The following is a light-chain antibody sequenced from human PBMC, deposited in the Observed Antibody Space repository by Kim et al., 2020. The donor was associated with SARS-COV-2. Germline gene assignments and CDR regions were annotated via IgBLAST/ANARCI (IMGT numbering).Light chain of an antibody. V-gene: IGKV3-20*01. CDR1: QSVSSNS. CDR2: GAS. CDR3: QHYGISPMYT. J-gene: IGKJ2*01. Sequence: SPRERATLSCRASQSVSSNSLAWYQQKPGQAPRLFIYGASSRAAGIPDRFSGSGSGTDFTLTISRLEPEDIAVYYCQHYGISPMYTFGQGTKLEIK.